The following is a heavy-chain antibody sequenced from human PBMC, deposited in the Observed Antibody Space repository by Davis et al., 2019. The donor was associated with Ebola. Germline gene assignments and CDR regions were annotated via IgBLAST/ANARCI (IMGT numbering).Heavy chain of an antibody. CDR3: AREMAHYDILTGRDYYYYGMDV. CDR2: IYTSGST. D-gene: IGHD3-9*01. J-gene: IGHJ6*02. V-gene: IGHV4-4*07. Sequence: PSETLSLTCTVSGGSISSYYWSWIRQPAGEGLEWIGRIYTSGSTNYNPSLKSRVTMSVDTSKNQFSLKLSSVTAADTAVYYCAREMAHYDILTGRDYYYYGMDVWGQGTTVTVSS. CDR1: GGSISSYY.